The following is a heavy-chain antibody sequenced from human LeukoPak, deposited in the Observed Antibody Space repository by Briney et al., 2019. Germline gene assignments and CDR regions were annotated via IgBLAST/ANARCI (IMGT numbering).Heavy chain of an antibody. V-gene: IGHV3-23*01. CDR3: AKSLTVTTRIHSIDP. J-gene: IGHJ4*02. CDR2: ISGSGSNT. D-gene: IGHD4-17*01. Sequence: GGSLRPSCAASGFTFSSYGMHWVRQAPGKGLEWVSSISGSGSNTYYADSVKGQFTISRDSSKNTLYLQMNSLRAEDTAVYYCAKSLTVTTRIHSIDPRGQGTLVTVSS. CDR1: GFTFSSYG.